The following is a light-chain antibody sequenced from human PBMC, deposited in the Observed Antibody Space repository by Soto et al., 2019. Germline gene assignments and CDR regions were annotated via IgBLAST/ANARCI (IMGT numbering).Light chain of an antibody. CDR3: QQYGSSPPVT. Sequence: EIVLTQSPGTLCLSPGERATLSCRASQSVSSSYLAWYQQKPGQAPRLLIYGASSRATGIPDSFSGSGSGTDFTLTISRLEPEDFAVYYCQQYGSSPPVTFGQGTRLEIK. J-gene: IGKJ5*01. CDR2: GAS. CDR1: QSVSSSY. V-gene: IGKV3-20*01.